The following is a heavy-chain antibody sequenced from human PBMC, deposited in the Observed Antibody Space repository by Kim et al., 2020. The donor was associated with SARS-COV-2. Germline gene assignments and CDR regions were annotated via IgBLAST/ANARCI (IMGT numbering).Heavy chain of an antibody. D-gene: IGHD6-6*01. Sequence: ADSMKGRSTISRDNAKNSLYLQMNSLRAEDTAVYYCARGSSSSGSILDYWGQGTLVTVSS. CDR3: ARGSSSSGSILDY. J-gene: IGHJ4*02. V-gene: IGHV3-21*01.